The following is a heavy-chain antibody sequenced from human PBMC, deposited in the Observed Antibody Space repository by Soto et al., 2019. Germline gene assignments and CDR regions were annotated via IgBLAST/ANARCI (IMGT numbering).Heavy chain of an antibody. V-gene: IGHV1-2*04. J-gene: IGHJ6*02. D-gene: IGHD5-18*01. Sequence: GASVKVSCKASGYTFTGYYMHWVRQAPGQGLEWMGWINPNSGGTNYAQKFQGWVTMTRDTSISTAYMELSRLRSDDTAVYYCARDKGYSYGSHYGMDVWGQGTTVTVSS. CDR2: INPNSGGT. CDR1: GYTFTGYY. CDR3: ARDKGYSYGSHYGMDV.